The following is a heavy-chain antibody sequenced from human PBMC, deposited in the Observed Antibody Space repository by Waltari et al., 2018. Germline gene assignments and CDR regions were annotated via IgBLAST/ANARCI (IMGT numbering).Heavy chain of an antibody. J-gene: IGHJ3*01. CDR1: GFTFSDHY. Sequence: EVPLVESGGGLVQPGGSLRLSCAASGFTFSDHYMAWVRQAPGKGLEWVGRTRNKANSYTTEYAASVKGRFTVSRDESRDSLYLQMTSPKTEDTAVYYCARGYHSFDVWGQGTMVTVSS. D-gene: IGHD1-20*01. CDR2: TRNKANSYTT. V-gene: IGHV3-72*01. CDR3: ARGYHSFDV.